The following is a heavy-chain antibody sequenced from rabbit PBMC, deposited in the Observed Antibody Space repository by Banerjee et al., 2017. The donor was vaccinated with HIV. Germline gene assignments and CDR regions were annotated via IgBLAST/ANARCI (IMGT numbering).Heavy chain of an antibody. J-gene: IGHJ4*01. CDR2: IGTGSGSS. Sequence: QSLEESGGDLVKPGASLTLTCTASGFSFSSGYDMCWVRQAPGKGLEWIGCIGTGSGSSYYASWAKGRFTISKTSSTTVTLQMTSLTAADTATYFCARGDGGNSYAFKLWGPGTLVTVS. V-gene: IGHV1S40*01. CDR3: ARGDGGNSYAFKL. D-gene: IGHD8-1*01. CDR1: GFSFSSGYD.